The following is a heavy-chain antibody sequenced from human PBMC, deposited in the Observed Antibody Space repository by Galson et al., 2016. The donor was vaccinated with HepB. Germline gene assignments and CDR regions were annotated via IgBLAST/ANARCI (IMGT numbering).Heavy chain of an antibody. J-gene: IGHJ6*02. CDR1: GGSFSAYY. V-gene: IGHV4-59*01. D-gene: IGHD3-9*01. CDR3: AKEGYFGGCMDV. CDR2: MYSSGST. Sequence: ETLSLTCAVYGGSFSAYYWSWIRQPPGKGLEWIGYMYSSGSTNYNPSLSSRLTISVDTSKNQFSLKLDSVTAADTAVYYCAKEGYFGGCMDVWGQGTTVTVSS.